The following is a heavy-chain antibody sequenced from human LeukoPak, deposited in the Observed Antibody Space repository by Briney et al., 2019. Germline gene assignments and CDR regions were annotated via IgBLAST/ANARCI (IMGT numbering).Heavy chain of an antibody. Sequence: GGTLRLSCAASGLNFSSYWMSGGCEAPGEGLERVANIKHDGSEKYYLDSVKGRFTISRDNAKNSLYVQMNSLRAEDTAVYYCAELGITMIGGVWGKGTTVTISS. V-gene: IGHV3-7*01. J-gene: IGHJ6*04. CDR2: IKHDGSEK. CDR3: AELGITMIGGV. D-gene: IGHD3-10*02. CDR1: GLNFSSYW.